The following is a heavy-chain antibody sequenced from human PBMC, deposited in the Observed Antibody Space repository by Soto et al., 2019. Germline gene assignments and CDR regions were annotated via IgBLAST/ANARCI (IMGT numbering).Heavy chain of an antibody. CDR2: INASDGST. CDR3: ARDLDRSSFPNWFDP. D-gene: IGHD6-13*01. V-gene: IGHV1-46*01. Sequence: GASVKASCKASGYTFTCYYMHWVRQAPGQGLEWMGRINASDGSTRYAQKFQGRVTMTRDTSTSTAYMELSSLRSEDTAVYYCARDLDRSSFPNWFDPWGQGTLVTVSS. CDR1: GYTFTCYY. J-gene: IGHJ5*02.